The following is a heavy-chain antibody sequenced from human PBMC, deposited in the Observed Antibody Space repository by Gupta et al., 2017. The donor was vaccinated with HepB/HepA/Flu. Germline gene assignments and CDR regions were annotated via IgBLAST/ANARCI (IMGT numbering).Heavy chain of an antibody. CDR1: GFTFEHYA. V-gene: IGHV3-9*01. Sequence: EVQLVESGGGLVQPGRSLRLSCAVSGFTFEHYAMHWVRQGPGKGLEWVSGSSWNSGNIDYAESVKGRFTISRDNAKNSLYLQMNSLRTEDTALYYCAKDILGYSGYGRWGPFDYWSQGTLVTVSS. CDR3: AKDILGYSGYGRWGPFDY. CDR2: SSWNSGNI. D-gene: IGHD5-12*01. J-gene: IGHJ4*02.